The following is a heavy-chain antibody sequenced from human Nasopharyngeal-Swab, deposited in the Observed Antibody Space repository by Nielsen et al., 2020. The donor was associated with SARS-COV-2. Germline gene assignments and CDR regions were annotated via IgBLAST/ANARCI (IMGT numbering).Heavy chain of an antibody. CDR3: GRGGKLGALDI. D-gene: IGHD3-16*01. Sequence: GESLKISCAASGFTFSSYSMNWVRQAPGKGLEWVSYISSSSSTIYYADSVKGRFTISRDNAKNSLELQMNSLRVEDTAVYYCGRGGKLGALDIWGQGTMVTVSS. J-gene: IGHJ3*02. CDR2: ISSSSSTI. CDR1: GFTFSSYS. V-gene: IGHV3-48*04.